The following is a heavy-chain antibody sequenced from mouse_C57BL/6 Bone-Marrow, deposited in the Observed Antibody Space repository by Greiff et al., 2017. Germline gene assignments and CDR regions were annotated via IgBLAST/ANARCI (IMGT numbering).Heavy chain of an antibody. CDR1: GYTFTDYY. CDR3: ARSPLYYGRSGWFAY. D-gene: IGHD1-1*01. V-gene: IGHV1-19*01. Sequence: EVKLVESGPVLVKPGASVKMSCKASGYTFTDYYMNWVKQSHGKSLEWIGVINPYNGGTSYNQKFKGKATLTVDKSSSTAYMELNSLTSEDSAVYYCARSPLYYGRSGWFAYWGQGTLVTVSA. CDR2: INPYNGGT. J-gene: IGHJ3*01.